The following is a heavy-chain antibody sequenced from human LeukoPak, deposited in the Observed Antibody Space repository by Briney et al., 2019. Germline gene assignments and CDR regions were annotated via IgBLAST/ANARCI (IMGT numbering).Heavy chain of an antibody. CDR3: ARDLVVPAAMQYYYYYYGMDV. Sequence: PSETLSLTCAVYGRSFSGYYWSWIRQPPGKGLEWIGEINHSGSTNYNPSLKSRVTISVGTSKNQFSLKLSSVTAADTAVYYCARDLVVPAAMQYYYYYYGMDVWGQGTTVTVSS. CDR1: GRSFSGYY. V-gene: IGHV4-34*01. D-gene: IGHD2-2*01. J-gene: IGHJ6*02. CDR2: INHSGST.